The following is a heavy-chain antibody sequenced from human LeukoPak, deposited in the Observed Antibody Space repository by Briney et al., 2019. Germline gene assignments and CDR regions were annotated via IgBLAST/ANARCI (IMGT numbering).Heavy chain of an antibody. D-gene: IGHD6-13*01. J-gene: IGHJ4*02. CDR2: MNQGGSER. CDR3: ASLAAAHPDY. V-gene: IGHV3-7*01. CDR1: GFIFSYYW. Sequence: GGSLRLSCAATGFIFSYYWMSWVRQAPGKGLEWVANMNQGGSERNYVDSVKGRFTISRDNAKNSLYLQMNSVRADDTAVYYCASLAAAHPDYWGQGILVTVSS.